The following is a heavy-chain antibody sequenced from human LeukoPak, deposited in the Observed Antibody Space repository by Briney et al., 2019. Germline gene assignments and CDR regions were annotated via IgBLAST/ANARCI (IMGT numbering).Heavy chain of an antibody. D-gene: IGHD6-19*01. Sequence: ASVKVSCKASGYTFTGYDINWVRQATGQGLEWMGWMNPNNGNTDFAQKFQGRVTMTRNTSISTVYMELSSLRSEDTAVYYCARGSSGDYWGQGTLVTVSS. CDR3: ARGSSGDY. V-gene: IGHV1-8*01. J-gene: IGHJ4*02. CDR2: MNPNNGNT. CDR1: GYTFTGYD.